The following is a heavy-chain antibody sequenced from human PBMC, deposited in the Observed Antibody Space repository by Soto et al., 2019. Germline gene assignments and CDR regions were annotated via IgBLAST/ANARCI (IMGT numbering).Heavy chain of an antibody. Sequence: QVPLVQSGAEVKKPGASVKVSCKASGYTFTSYYMHCVRQPPGQGLEWMGIINPSGVSTSYAKKLQGRVTMTRDTSTSTVYMEMTNLRAENTADYYCARAAGRFGELYWFDAWGKVPLVNLSS. D-gene: IGHD3-10*01. J-gene: IGHJ5*02. CDR1: GYTFTSYY. CDR2: INPSGVST. V-gene: IGHV1-46*04. CDR3: ARAAGRFGELYWFDA.